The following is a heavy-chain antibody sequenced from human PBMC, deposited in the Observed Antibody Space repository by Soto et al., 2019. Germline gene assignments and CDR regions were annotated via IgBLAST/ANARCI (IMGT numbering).Heavy chain of an antibody. Sequence: EAQLVESGGDLVQPGGSLRLYCVASGLTFSDHYMDWVRQAPGKRLEWVARKRNKVKGDTTKYASYIQGRFTISKDDSENSLFIKKNRLTTGDTAVYYCTITFWTILRFWCPRTLVSVSS. V-gene: IGHV3-72*01. CDR3: TITFWTILRF. CDR2: KRNKVKGDTT. CDR1: GLTFSDHY. J-gene: IGHJ4*02. D-gene: IGHD3-16*01.